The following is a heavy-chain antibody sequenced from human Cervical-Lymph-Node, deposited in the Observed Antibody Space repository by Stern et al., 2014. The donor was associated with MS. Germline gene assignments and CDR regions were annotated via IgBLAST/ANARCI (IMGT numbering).Heavy chain of an antibody. CDR1: GFTFDDHA. V-gene: IGHV3-9*01. Sequence: EVQLVESGGGLVQPGRSLRLSCAASGFTFDDHAMYWVRQAPGKGLEWVSSISWNSGDIDYADSVKGRFTISRDNAKNSLYLQMNSLRPEDTALYYCAKDYGSGSSFFDSWGQGTLVTVSS. D-gene: IGHD3-10*01. CDR3: AKDYGSGSSFFDS. J-gene: IGHJ4*02. CDR2: ISWNSGDI.